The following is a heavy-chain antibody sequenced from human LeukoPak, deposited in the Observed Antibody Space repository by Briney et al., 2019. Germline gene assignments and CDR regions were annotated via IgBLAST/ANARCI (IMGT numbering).Heavy chain of an antibody. Sequence: PSETLSLTCTVSGGSIGSGGYYWSWIRQHPGKGLEWIGYMIYSGYTHYNPSLKSRVTISVDTSNNQFFLKLSSVTAADTAVYYCARDAKYVWGNYRWFDPWGQGILVTVSS. CDR1: GGSIGSGGYY. J-gene: IGHJ5*02. CDR3: ARDAKYVWGNYRWFDP. V-gene: IGHV4-31*03. D-gene: IGHD3-16*02. CDR2: MIYSGYT.